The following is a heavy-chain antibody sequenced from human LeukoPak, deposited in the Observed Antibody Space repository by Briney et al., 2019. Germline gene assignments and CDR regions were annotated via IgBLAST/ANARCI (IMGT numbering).Heavy chain of an antibody. V-gene: IGHV1-2*06. D-gene: IGHD4-11*01. J-gene: IGHJ5*02. CDR2: INPNSGDT. Sequence: ASVKVSCKASGYTFTAYYIHWVRQAPGQGLEWMGRINPNSGDTNYAQKFQGRVTMTRDTSISTAYMELGRLRSDDTAVYYCAREGSQDYSNYFNWFDPWGQGTLVTVSS. CDR3: AREGSQDYSNYFNWFDP. CDR1: GYTFTAYY.